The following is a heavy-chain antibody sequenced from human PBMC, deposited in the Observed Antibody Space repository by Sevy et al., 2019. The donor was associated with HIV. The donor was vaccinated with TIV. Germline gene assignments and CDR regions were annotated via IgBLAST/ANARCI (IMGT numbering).Heavy chain of an antibody. CDR1: GFTFSSYA. J-gene: IGHJ4*02. Sequence: GSLRLSCAASGFTFSSYAMHWVRQAPGKGLEWVAVISYDGSNKYYADSVKGRFTISRDNSKNTLYLQMNSLRAEDTAVYYCARGWGHYGSGSYLTLDYWGQGTLVTVSS. CDR2: ISYDGSNK. D-gene: IGHD3-10*01. CDR3: ARGWGHYGSGSYLTLDY. V-gene: IGHV3-30-3*01.